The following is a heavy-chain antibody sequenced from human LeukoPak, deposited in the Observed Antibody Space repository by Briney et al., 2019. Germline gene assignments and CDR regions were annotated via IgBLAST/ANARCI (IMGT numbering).Heavy chain of an antibody. D-gene: IGHD3-16*01. J-gene: IGHJ4*02. CDR1: GGSITNHY. Sequence: SETLSLTCTVSGGSITNHYWSWIRQHPGKGLEWIGYIYYSGSTYYNPSLKSRVTISVDTSKNQFSLKLSSVTAADTAVYYCARPLHPGTRGIWVRWGQGTLVTVSS. V-gene: IGHV4-59*11. CDR3: ARPLHPGTRGIWVR. CDR2: IYYSGST.